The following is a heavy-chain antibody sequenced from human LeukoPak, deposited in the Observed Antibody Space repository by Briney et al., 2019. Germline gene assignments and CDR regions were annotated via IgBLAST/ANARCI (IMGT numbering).Heavy chain of an antibody. CDR2: IIPIFGTA. CDR3: ASGWIQLWLIVY. V-gene: IGHV1-69*13. D-gene: IGHD5-18*01. Sequence: SVKVSCKASGGTFSIYAISWVRQAPGQGLEWMGGIIPIFGTANYAQKFQGRVTITADESTSTAYMELSSLRSEDTAVYYCASGWIQLWLIVYWGQGTLVTVSS. J-gene: IGHJ4*02. CDR1: GGTFSIYA.